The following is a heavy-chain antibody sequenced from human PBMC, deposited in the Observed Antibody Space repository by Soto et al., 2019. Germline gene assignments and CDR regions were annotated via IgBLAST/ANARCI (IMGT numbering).Heavy chain of an antibody. J-gene: IGHJ5*02. CDR2: IYYSGST. CDR3: ARAEGAVTGARHWFDP. D-gene: IGHD4-4*01. Sequence: TLSLTCSVSGGSMIGYYWSWIRQFPGKGLEWIGYIYYSGSTYYTSSLRDRLSISVDTSKNQFSLRLASVTAAHTAVYYCARAEGAVTGARHWFDPWGHGMLVTVSS. V-gene: IGHV4-31*02. CDR1: GGSMIGYY.